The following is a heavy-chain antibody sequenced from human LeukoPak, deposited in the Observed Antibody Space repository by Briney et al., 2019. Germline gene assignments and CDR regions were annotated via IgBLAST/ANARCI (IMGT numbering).Heavy chain of an antibody. D-gene: IGHD2/OR15-2a*01. V-gene: IGHV4-38-2*02. Sequence: PSETLSLTCTVSGYSISSGYYWGWIRQPPGKGLEWIGSIYHSGSTYYNPSLKSRVTISVDTSKNQFSLKLTSVTAADTAVYYCARLVRNRPGATTSGRAVGLNMDVWGKGTTVTISS. CDR2: IYHSGST. CDR3: ARLVRNRPGATTSGRAVGLNMDV. CDR1: GYSISSGYY. J-gene: IGHJ6*03.